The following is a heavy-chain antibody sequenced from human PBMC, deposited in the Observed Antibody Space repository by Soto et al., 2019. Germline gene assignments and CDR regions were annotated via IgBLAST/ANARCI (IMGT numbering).Heavy chain of an antibody. CDR3: ARAPDYGGNYDY. CDR1: GGSISSGGYY. J-gene: IGHJ4*02. Sequence: PSETLSLTCTVSGGSISSGGYYWSWIRQHPGKGLEWIGFIYYSGSAYYNPSLKSRVTISVDTSKNQFSLRLSSVTAAETAVYYCARAPDYGGNYDYWGQGPMVT. D-gene: IGHD4-17*01. V-gene: IGHV4-31*03. CDR2: IYYSGSA.